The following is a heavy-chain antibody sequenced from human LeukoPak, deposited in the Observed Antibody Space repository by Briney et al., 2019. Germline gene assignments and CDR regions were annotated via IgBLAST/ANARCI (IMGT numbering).Heavy chain of an antibody. D-gene: IGHD6-13*01. V-gene: IGHV6-1*01. CDR1: GDSVSSKLVT. CDR2: TYYRSKWSN. CDR3: ARATSGTFDY. J-gene: IGHJ4*02. Sequence: SQTLSLTCAISGDSVSSKLVTWDWIRQSPSRGLDWLGRTYYRSKWSNDYSESLKGRITINPDSSKNQFSLQLNSGSPEDTAVYYCARATSGTFDYWGQGTLVTASP.